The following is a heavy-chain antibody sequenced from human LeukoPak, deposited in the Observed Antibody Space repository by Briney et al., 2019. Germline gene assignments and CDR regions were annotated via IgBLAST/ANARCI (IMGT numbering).Heavy chain of an antibody. Sequence: GESLKISCKGSGYTFTGYYMHWVRQAPGQGLEWMGWINPNSGGTNYAQKFQGRVTMTRDTSISTAYMELSRLRSDDTAVYYCARELTEGVEAFDIWGQGTMVTVSS. V-gene: IGHV1-2*02. J-gene: IGHJ3*02. D-gene: IGHD1-20*01. CDR3: ARELTEGVEAFDI. CDR2: INPNSGGT. CDR1: GYTFTGYY.